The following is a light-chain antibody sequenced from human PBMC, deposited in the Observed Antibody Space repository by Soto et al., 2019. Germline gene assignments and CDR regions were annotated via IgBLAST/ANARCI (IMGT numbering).Light chain of an antibody. J-gene: IGKJ1*01. Sequence: QSSVSASLGDRVTITCRASQGISSWLAWYQQKPGKAPKLLIYGAYSLQSGVPSRFSGSGSGTEFTLTITSLQPEDFAGYYCQQANSFPRTFGQGTKVDIK. CDR3: QQANSFPRT. CDR1: QGISSW. CDR2: GAY. V-gene: IGKV1-12*01.